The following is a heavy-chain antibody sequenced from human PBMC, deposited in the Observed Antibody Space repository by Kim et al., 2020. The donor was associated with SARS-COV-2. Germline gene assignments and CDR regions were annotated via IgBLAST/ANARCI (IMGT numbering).Heavy chain of an antibody. Sequence: SETLSLTCAVSGGSISSSNWWSWVRQPPGKGLEWIGEIYHSGSTNYNPSLKSRVTISVDKSKNQFSLKLSSVTAADTAVYYCARRKDRWFGELLGYYYGMAVWGRGTTVTVSS. CDR2: IYHSGST. D-gene: IGHD3-10*01. CDR1: GGSISSSNW. V-gene: IGHV4-4*02. J-gene: IGHJ6*02. CDR3: ARRKDRWFGELLGYYYGMAV.